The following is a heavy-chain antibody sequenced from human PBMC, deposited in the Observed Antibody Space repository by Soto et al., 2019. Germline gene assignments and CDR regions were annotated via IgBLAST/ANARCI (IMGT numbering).Heavy chain of an antibody. CDR1: GYTFTSYG. D-gene: IGHD3-22*01. J-gene: IGHJ4*02. Sequence: ASVKVSCKASGYTFTSYGISWVRQAPGQGLEWMGWISAYNGNTNYAQKLQGRVTMTTDTSTSTAYMELRSLRSDDTAVYYCARDLLTFYYDSSGYQVVFWGQGTLVTVS. CDR2: ISAYNGNT. CDR3: ARDLLTFYYDSSGYQVVF. V-gene: IGHV1-18*01.